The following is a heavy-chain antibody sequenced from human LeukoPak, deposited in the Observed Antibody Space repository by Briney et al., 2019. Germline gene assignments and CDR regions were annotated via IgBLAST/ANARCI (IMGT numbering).Heavy chain of an antibody. J-gene: IGHJ4*02. CDR3: ARQSSGIAATDKIDY. CDR1: GFTFSSDA. CDR2: ISGSGGTT. V-gene: IGHV3-23*01. D-gene: IGHD6-13*01. Sequence: GGSLRLSCAASGFTFSSDAMTWVRQAPGKGLEWVSAISGSGGTTYYADSVKGRFTISRDNSKNTLYLQMNSLRAEDTAVYYCARQSSGIAATDKIDYWGQGTLVTVSS.